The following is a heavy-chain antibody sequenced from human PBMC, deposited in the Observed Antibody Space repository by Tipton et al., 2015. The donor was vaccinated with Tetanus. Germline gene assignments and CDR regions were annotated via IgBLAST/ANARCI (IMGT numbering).Heavy chain of an antibody. D-gene: IGHD6-19*01. Sequence: QLVQSGAEVKKPGASVKVSCKASGYTFTSYDIHWVRQATGQGLEWMGWMKPSIGNTGYAQKFQGRVTMTRNTSISTAYMEPSSLRSEDTAVYYCATYRSGWYNYFDYWGQGTLVTVSS. J-gene: IGHJ4*02. CDR2: MKPSIGNT. CDR1: GYTFTSYD. V-gene: IGHV1-8*01. CDR3: ATYRSGWYNYFDY.